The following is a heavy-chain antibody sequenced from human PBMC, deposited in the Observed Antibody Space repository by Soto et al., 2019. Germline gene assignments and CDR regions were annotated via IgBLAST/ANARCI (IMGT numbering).Heavy chain of an antibody. CDR1: GYTFTSYA. V-gene: IGHV1-3*01. Sequence: ASVKVSCKASGYTFTSYAMHWVRQAPGQRLEWMGWINAGNGNTKYSQKFQGRVTITRDTSASTAYMELSSLRSEDTAVYYCVTEWLARVVITPSFHYHMDVWRKGTTVTVS. D-gene: IGHD3-10*01. J-gene: IGHJ6*03. CDR2: INAGNGNT. CDR3: VTEWLARVVITPSFHYHMDV.